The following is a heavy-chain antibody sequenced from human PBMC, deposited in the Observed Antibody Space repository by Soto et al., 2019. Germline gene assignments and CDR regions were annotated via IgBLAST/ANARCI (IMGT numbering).Heavy chain of an antibody. D-gene: IGHD6-13*01. CDR1: GFTFSDFA. V-gene: IGHV3-21*06. Sequence: LRLSCAASGFTFSDFAMNWVRQAPGKGLEWVSSISSSSGHMYYADSLKGRLSISRDNAKNSLHLQMNSLRAEDTAVYYCARATSSSWYVFDYWGQGTLVTVSS. CDR2: ISSSSGHM. CDR3: ARATSSSWYVFDY. J-gene: IGHJ4*02.